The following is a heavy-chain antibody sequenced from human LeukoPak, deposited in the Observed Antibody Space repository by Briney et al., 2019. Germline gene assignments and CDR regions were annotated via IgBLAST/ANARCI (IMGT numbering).Heavy chain of an antibody. J-gene: IGHJ5*02. CDR2: INPNSGGT. D-gene: IGHD2-2*01. V-gene: IGHV1-2*02. CDR1: GYTFTGYY. Sequence: ASVKVSCKASGYTFTGYYMHWVRQAPGQGLEWMGWINPNSGGTNYAQKFQGRVTMTRDTSISTAYMELSRLRSGDTAVYYCARETLYCSSTSCYPGGFDPWGQGTLVTVSS. CDR3: ARETLYCSSTSCYPGGFDP.